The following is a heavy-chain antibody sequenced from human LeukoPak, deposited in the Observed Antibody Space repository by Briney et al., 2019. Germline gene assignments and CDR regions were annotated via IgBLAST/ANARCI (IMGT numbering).Heavy chain of an antibody. V-gene: IGHV4-39*07. D-gene: IGHD5-18*01. Sequence: SETLSLTCTVSGGSISSSSYYWGWIRQPPGKGLEWIGSIYYSGSTYYNPSLKSRVTISVDRSKNQFSLKLSSVTAADTAVYYCARWVTAMAIADAFDIWGQGTMVTVSS. CDR3: ARWVTAMAIADAFDI. CDR2: IYYSGST. J-gene: IGHJ3*02. CDR1: GGSISSSSYY.